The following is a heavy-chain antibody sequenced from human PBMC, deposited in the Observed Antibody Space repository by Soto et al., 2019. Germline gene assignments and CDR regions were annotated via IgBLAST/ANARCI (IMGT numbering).Heavy chain of an antibody. J-gene: IGHJ5*01. V-gene: IGHV3-30*18. CDR2: ISHDGSET. Sequence: QVQLVESGGGVVQPGRPLRLSCAASGFAFSSNVMHWVHQVPGKGLEWVARISHDGSETSYVDSVKGRYSISRDNSRNTQYLQMDSLRPEDTAVYYCAKDLANSWAFDSWGQGALVTVFS. CDR1: GFAFSSNV. CDR3: AKDLANSWAFDS. D-gene: IGHD1-1*01.